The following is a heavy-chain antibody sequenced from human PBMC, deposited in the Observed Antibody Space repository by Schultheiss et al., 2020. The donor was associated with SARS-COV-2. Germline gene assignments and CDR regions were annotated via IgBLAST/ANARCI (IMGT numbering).Heavy chain of an antibody. Sequence: SETLSLTCTVSGGSISSGGYYWSWIRQHPGKGLEWIGYIYYSGSTNYNPSLKSRVTISVDTSKNQFSLKLSSVTAADTAVYYCAVGPGGATTVGVDYWGQGTLVTVSS. D-gene: IGHD1-26*01. V-gene: IGHV4-31*03. CDR2: IYYSGST. CDR1: GGSISSGGYY. CDR3: AVGPGGATTVGVDY. J-gene: IGHJ4*02.